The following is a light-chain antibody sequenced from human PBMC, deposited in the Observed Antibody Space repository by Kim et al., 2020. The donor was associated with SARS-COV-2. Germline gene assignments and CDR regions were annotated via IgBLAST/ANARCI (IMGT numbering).Light chain of an antibody. CDR2: DAA. V-gene: IGKV1-5*01. Sequence: CACVGERVTNTGGASQTINNWWAWYQQKPGKAHKVLVFDAASLESGVPATVSGSGSGTEFTLTISSLQPDDFATYDSQQYDIPRFTFGQGTKLEI. J-gene: IGKJ2*01. CDR3: QQYDIPRFT. CDR1: QTINNW.